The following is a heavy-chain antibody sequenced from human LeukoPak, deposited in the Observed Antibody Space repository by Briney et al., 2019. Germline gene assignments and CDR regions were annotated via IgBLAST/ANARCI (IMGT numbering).Heavy chain of an antibody. D-gene: IGHD3-10*01. V-gene: IGHV3-23*01. Sequence: GGSLRLSCAASGFTFSSFAMSWVRQATGQGLEWVSAISAREGRTYYADYVWGRLTISRDHFRTTLYVELNNLRAEDTAVYYCVRDKRFPDDVFDIWGQGTMVTVSS. J-gene: IGHJ3*02. CDR1: GFTFSSFA. CDR2: ISAREGRT. CDR3: VRDKRFPDDVFDI.